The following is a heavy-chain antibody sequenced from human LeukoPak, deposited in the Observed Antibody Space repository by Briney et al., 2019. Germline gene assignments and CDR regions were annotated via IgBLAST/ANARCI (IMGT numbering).Heavy chain of an antibody. CDR1: GFTFSSYA. V-gene: IGHV3-23*01. D-gene: IGHD3-10*01. CDR2: ISGGGGVT. Sequence: GGSLRLSCAASGFTFSSYAMNWVRQAPGKGLEWVSAISGGGGVTYYADSVKGRFTIPRDNSKNTLYLQMNSLRAEDTAVYYCAKDFTVRGVKFDYWGQGTLVTVSS. CDR3: AKDFTVRGVKFDY. J-gene: IGHJ4*02.